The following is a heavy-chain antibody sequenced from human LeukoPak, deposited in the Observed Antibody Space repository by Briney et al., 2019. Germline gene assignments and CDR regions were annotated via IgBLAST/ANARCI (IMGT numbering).Heavy chain of an antibody. CDR3: ARVGISGYYYALDY. V-gene: IGHV3-30*10. CDR1: GFIFNDYA. J-gene: IGHJ4*02. Sequence: PGGSPRLSCAASGFIFNDYAMHWVRQAPGKGLEWVAVISYAGSNKYYTDSVEGRFTISRDNSKSTLYLQMNSLRPEDTAVYFCARVGISGYYYALDYWGQGALVTVSS. D-gene: IGHD3-22*01. CDR2: ISYAGSNK.